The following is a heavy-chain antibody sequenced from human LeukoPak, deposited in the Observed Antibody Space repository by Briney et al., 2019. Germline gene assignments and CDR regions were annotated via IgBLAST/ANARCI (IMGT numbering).Heavy chain of an antibody. Sequence: SETLSLTCTVSGGSISSGGYYWSWIRQHPGKGLEWIGYIYYSGSTYYNPSLKSRVTISVDTSKNQFSLKLSSVTAADTAVYYCARVGSSGWYSEYFQHWGQGTLVTVSS. CDR2: IYYSGST. D-gene: IGHD6-13*01. CDR1: GGSISSGGYY. V-gene: IGHV4-31*03. CDR3: ARVGSSGWYSEYFQH. J-gene: IGHJ1*01.